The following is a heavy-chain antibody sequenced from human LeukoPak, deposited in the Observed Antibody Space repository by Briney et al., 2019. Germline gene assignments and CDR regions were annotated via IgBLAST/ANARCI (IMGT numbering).Heavy chain of an antibody. CDR1: GYTFSDYY. Sequence: GASVNVSCKASGYTFSDYYIHWVRQAPGQGLEWMGWINPRGGGTNYARQFKGRVTMARDTYISTTYMELSKLRSDDTAVYYCARVVVPSANPYFDYWGQGTLVTVSS. CDR2: INPRGGGT. CDR3: ARVVVPSANPYFDY. D-gene: IGHD2-2*01. V-gene: IGHV1-2*02. J-gene: IGHJ4*02.